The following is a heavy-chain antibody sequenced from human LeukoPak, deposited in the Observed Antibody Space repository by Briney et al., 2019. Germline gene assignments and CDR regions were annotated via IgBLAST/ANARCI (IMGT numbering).Heavy chain of an antibody. CDR1: GYTFTGYY. CDR3: ARAPGSGYAFDS. Sequence: ASVKVSCKASGYTFTGYYIHWVRQAPGQGLEWMGWINPDSGGTKSAQKFQDRVTMTRDTSINTAYMELSRLASDDTAVYYCARAPGSGYAFDSWGQGTQVTVSS. D-gene: IGHD5-12*01. V-gene: IGHV1-2*02. CDR2: INPDSGGT. J-gene: IGHJ4*02.